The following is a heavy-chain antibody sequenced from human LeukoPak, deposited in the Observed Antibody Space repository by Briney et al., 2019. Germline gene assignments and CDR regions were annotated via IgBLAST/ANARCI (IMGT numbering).Heavy chain of an antibody. D-gene: IGHD3-10*02. Sequence: NPSETLSLTCTVSGGSISSSSYYWGWIRQPPGKGLEWIGSIYYSGSTYYNPSLKSRVTISVDTSKNQFSLKLSSVTAADTAVYYCARPSRVRGAHPPDYFDYWGQGTLVTVSS. CDR1: GGSISSSSYY. CDR3: ARPSRVRGAHPPDYFDY. J-gene: IGHJ4*02. V-gene: IGHV4-39*07. CDR2: IYYSGST.